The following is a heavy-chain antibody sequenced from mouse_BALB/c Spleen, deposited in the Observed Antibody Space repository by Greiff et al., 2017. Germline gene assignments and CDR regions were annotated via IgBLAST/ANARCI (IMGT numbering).Heavy chain of an antibody. CDR3: GEEVTTAWCAH. Sequence: EVQLQQSGPELVKPGASVKISCKASGYSFTGYYMHWVKQSHVKSLEWIGRINPYNGATSYNQNFKDKASLTVDKSSSTAYMELHSLTSEDSAVYYYGEEVTTAWCAHTGEGTLGTVSA. J-gene: IGHJ3*01. CDR2: INPYNGAT. D-gene: IGHD1-2*01. V-gene: IGHV1-31*01. CDR1: GYSFTGYY.